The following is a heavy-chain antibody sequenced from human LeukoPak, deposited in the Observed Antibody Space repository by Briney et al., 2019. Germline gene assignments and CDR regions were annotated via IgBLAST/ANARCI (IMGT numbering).Heavy chain of an antibody. CDR3: ARGCDFFDY. V-gene: IGHV4-4*07. CDR1: GGSISSYY. J-gene: IGHJ4*02. Sequence: SETLSLTCTISGGSISSYYWTWLRQPAGKGLEWIGRIYTSGSTNYNPSLNGRVTLSVDTSKKQFSLKVSSVTAADTAVYYCARGCDFFDYWGQGALVTVSS. CDR2: IYTSGST.